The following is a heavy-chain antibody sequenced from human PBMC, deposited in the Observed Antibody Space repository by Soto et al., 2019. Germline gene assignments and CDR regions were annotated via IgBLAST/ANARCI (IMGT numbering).Heavy chain of an antibody. J-gene: IGHJ6*02. Sequence: QVRLQESGPGRVKPSQTLSLTCSVSGGSIRSGDYYWSWIRQPPGKGLEWIGYIYYGGSTYYTPSLKCQLTITIDTSKNQFSLQLSSVTAADTAVYYCARDRGALGFYDSGGYFSYGMDVWGQGTTVTVSS. CDR2: IYYGGST. V-gene: IGHV4-30-4*01. CDR3: ARDRGALGFYDSGGYFSYGMDV. CDR1: GGSIRSGDYY. D-gene: IGHD3-22*01.